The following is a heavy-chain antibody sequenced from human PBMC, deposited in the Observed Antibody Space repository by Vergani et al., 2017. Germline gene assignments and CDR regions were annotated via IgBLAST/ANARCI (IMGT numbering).Heavy chain of an antibody. CDR3: ARDGPLTDYDFWSGYSPTASIPS. J-gene: IGHJ4*02. CDR1: GGSISSGGYY. CDR2: IYYSGST. D-gene: IGHD3-3*01. V-gene: IGHV4-31*03. Sequence: QVQLQESGPGLVKPSQTLSLTCTVSGGSISSGGYYWSWIRQHPGKGLEWIGYIYYSGSTYYNPSLKSRVTISVDTSKNQFSLKLSSVTAADTAVYYCARDGPLTDYDFWSGYSPTASIPSWGQGTLVTVSS.